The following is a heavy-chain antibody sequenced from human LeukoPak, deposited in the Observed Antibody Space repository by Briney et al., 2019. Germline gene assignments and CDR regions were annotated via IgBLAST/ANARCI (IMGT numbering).Heavy chain of an antibody. CDR1: GYSFTSYW. J-gene: IGHJ5*02. D-gene: IGHD3-10*01. Sequence: GESLKISCKGSGYSFTSYWIGWVRQMPGKGLEWMGIIYPGDSDTRYSPSFQGQVTISADKSISTAYLQWSSLKASGTAMYYCARHPMVRGVIRWFDPWGQGTLVTVSS. CDR3: ARHPMVRGVIRWFDP. V-gene: IGHV5-51*01. CDR2: IYPGDSDT.